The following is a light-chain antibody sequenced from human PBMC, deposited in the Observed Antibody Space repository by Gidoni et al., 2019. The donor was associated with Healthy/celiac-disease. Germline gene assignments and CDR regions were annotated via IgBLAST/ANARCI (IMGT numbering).Light chain of an antibody. CDR1: QSISSW. CDR2: DAY. Sequence: DIHMTQSPSTLSASVGDRVTITCRASQSISSWLAWYQKKPGKAPKLLIYDAYSVESGVASRCSGSGCGKEITLTISSQQPDDFATYYCQQYNSYWTFGQGTKVEIK. V-gene: IGKV1-5*01. CDR3: QQYNSYWT. J-gene: IGKJ1*01.